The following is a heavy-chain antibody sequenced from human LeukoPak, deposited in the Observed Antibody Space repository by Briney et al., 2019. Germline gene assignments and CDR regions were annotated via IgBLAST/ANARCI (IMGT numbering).Heavy chain of an antibody. CDR1: GYTFTVYY. CDR2: INPNSGGT. J-gene: IGHJ4*02. V-gene: IGHV1-2*02. D-gene: IGHD6-13*01. Sequence: ASVKVSCKASGYTFTVYYMHWVRQAPGQGLEWMGWINPNSGGTNYAQKFQGRVTMTRDTSISTAYMELSRLRSDDTAVYYCARDLSGGSSWFTGGVDYWGQGTLVTVSS. CDR3: ARDLSGGSSWFTGGVDY.